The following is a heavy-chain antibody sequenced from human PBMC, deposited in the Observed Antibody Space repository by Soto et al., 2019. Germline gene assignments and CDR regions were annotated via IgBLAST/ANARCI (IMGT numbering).Heavy chain of an antibody. V-gene: IGHV3-23*01. J-gene: IGHJ3*02. D-gene: IGHD1-20*01. CDR3: AKDSMDHNSVWDPFDI. CDR1: GFSFSIYA. CDR2: IGLGNDDT. Sequence: PGGSLRLSCAASGFSFSIYAMSWVRQAPGKGLECVSGIGLGNDDTYYADSVKGRFIISRDNSKYTVSLQMNGLRIEDTALHYCAKDSMDHNSVWDPFDIWGQATKVTVS.